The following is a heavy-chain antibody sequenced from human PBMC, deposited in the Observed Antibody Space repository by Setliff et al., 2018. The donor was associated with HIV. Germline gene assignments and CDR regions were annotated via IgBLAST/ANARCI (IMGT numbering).Heavy chain of an antibody. Sequence: SETLSLTCTVSGGPMSRFYWTWIRQPPGKGLEWIGFVYSTGSINYSPSFRGRLTISLDTSENQFSLHLTSVTAADAAVYYCARAEGDAYNSLPYFDSWGPGALVTVSS. CDR2: VYSTGSI. J-gene: IGHJ4*02. D-gene: IGHD1-1*01. CDR3: ARAEGDAYNSLPYFDS. CDR1: GGPMSRFY. V-gene: IGHV4-59*01.